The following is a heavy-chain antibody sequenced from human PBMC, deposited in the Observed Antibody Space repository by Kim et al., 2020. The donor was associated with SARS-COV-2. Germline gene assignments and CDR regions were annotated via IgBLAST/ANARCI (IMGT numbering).Heavy chain of an antibody. V-gene: IGHV1-69*02. CDR3: ARLNRDGYNYAYYYGMDV. D-gene: IGHD5-12*01. J-gene: IGHJ6*02. CDR2: IIPILGIA. CDR1: GGTFSSYT. Sequence: SVKVSCKASGGTFSSYTISWVRQAPGQGLEWMGRIIPILGIANYAQKFQGRVTITADKSTSTAYMELSSLRSEDTAVYYCARLNRDGYNYAYYYGMDVWGQGTTVTVSS.